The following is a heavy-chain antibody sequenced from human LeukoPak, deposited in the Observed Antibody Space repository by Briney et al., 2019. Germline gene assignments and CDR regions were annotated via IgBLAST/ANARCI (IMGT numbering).Heavy chain of an antibody. CDR3: ARDGGIAVAGSIDY. V-gene: IGHV3-30-3*01. Sequence: GGSLRLSCAASGFTFSSYAMHWVRQAPGKGLEWVAVVSKDGSNKFYANSVKGRFTIPRDNSKNTLFLQMNSLRPEDTAMYYCARDGGIAVAGSIDYWGQETLVIVSS. CDR1: GFTFSSYA. J-gene: IGHJ4*02. CDR2: VSKDGSNK. D-gene: IGHD6-19*01.